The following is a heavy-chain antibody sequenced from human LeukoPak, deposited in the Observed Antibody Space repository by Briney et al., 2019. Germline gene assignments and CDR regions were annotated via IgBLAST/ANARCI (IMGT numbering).Heavy chain of an antibody. D-gene: IGHD6-19*01. V-gene: IGHV4-59*01. Sequence: SETLSLTCTVSGGSISSYYWSWIRQPPGKGLEWIGYIYYSGSTNYNPSLKSRVTIPVDTSKNQFSLKLSSVTAADTAVYYCARFLGSGWSRVAFDAFDIWGQGTMVTVSS. CDR2: IYYSGST. J-gene: IGHJ3*02. CDR3: ARFLGSGWSRVAFDAFDI. CDR1: GGSISSYY.